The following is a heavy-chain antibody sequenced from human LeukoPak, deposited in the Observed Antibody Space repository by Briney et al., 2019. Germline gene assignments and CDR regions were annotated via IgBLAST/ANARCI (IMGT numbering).Heavy chain of an antibody. CDR1: GFTFSGSA. V-gene: IGHV3-73*01. J-gene: IGHJ4*02. D-gene: IGHD5-12*01. CDR3: TSPSGYSGY. Sequence: GGSLKLSCAASGFTFSGSAMHWVRQASGKGLEWVGRIRSKANSYATAYAASVKGRLTISRDDSKNTAYLQMNSLKTEDTAVYYCTSPSGYSGYWGQGTLVTVSS. CDR2: IRSKANSYAT.